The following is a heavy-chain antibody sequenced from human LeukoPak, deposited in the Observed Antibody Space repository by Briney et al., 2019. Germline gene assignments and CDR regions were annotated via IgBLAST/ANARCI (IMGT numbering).Heavy chain of an antibody. CDR3: ARDWGDYDTIDY. J-gene: IGHJ4*02. D-gene: IGHD3-22*01. Sequence: GGSLRLSCAASGFTFSSYGMHWVRQAPGKGLEWVAVKWFDGSKKYYADSVKGRFTISRDNSKNTLYLQMNGLRAEDTAVYYCARDWGDYDTIDYWGQGTPVTVSS. V-gene: IGHV3-33*01. CDR2: KWFDGSKK. CDR1: GFTFSSYG.